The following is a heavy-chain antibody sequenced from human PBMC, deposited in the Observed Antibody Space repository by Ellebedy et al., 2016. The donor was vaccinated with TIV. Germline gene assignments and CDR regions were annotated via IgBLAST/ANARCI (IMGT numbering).Heavy chain of an antibody. CDR1: GFTFSDYY. J-gene: IGHJ4*02. D-gene: IGHD4-17*01. CDR3: ATDPDGVYGDTSAY. Sequence: GGSLRLSCAASGFTFSDYYMNWVRQAPGKGLEWVSLIYSVGDTYYADSVKGRFTVSRDNSQNTLYLQMTSLRVDDTAVYYCATDPDGVYGDTSAYWGRGTLVTVSS. V-gene: IGHV3-53*01. CDR2: IYSVGDT.